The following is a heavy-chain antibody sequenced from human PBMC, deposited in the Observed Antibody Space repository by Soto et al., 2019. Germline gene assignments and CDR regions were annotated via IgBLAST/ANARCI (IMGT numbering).Heavy chain of an antibody. J-gene: IGHJ5*01. V-gene: IGHV1-69*01. Sequence: QVQLVQSGAEVKKPGSSVKVSCKASGGTFSSYAISWVRQAPGQGLEWMGGIIPIFGTENYAQKFQGRVTITADESSSTAYMELSSLRSEVTAVYYCARDGPHSIAVAGTGWFDSWGQGTLVTVSS. CDR1: GGTFSSYA. D-gene: IGHD6-19*01. CDR3: ARDGPHSIAVAGTGWFDS. CDR2: IIPIFGTE.